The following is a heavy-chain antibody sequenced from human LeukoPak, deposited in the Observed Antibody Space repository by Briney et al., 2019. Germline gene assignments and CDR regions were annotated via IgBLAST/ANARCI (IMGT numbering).Heavy chain of an antibody. J-gene: IGHJ3*02. Sequence: GESLKISCKGSGYSFTSYWIGWVRRMPGKGLDWMGIIYPGDSDTRYSPSFQGQVTISADKSISTAYLQWSSLKASDTAMYYCARRRSYCSSTSCSRSHDAFDIWGQGTMVTVSS. V-gene: IGHV5-51*01. D-gene: IGHD2-2*01. CDR3: ARRRSYCSSTSCSRSHDAFDI. CDR1: GYSFTSYW. CDR2: IYPGDSDT.